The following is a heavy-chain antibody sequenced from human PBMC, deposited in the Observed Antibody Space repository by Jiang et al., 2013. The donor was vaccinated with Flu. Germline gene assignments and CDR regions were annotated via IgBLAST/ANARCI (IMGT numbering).Heavy chain of an antibody. CDR2: IYPGDSDT. CDR1: GYSFTSYW. Sequence: CGAEVKKPGESLKISCKGSGYSFTSYWIGWVRQMPGKGLEWMGIIYPGDSDTRYSPSFQGQVTISADKSISTAYLQWSSLKASDTAMYYCARTVTNGDYALILNYWGQGTLVTVSS. J-gene: IGHJ4*02. V-gene: IGHV5-51*01. CDR3: ARTVTNGDYALILNY. D-gene: IGHD4-17*01.